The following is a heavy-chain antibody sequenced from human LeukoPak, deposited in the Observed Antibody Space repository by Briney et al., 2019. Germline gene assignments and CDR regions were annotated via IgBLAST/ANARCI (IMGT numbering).Heavy chain of an antibody. CDR2: IYYSGST. Sequence: SETLSLTCTVSGGSISTSNYYWGWIRQPPGKGLEWIGSIYYSGSTYYNPSIKSRVTISVDTSKNQFSLKLSSVTAADTAVYYCARQMSRLRYLYYYYYYYMDVWGKGTTVTISS. V-gene: IGHV4-39*01. J-gene: IGHJ6*03. D-gene: IGHD3-9*01. CDR1: GGSISTSNYY. CDR3: ARQMSRLRYLYYYYYYYMDV.